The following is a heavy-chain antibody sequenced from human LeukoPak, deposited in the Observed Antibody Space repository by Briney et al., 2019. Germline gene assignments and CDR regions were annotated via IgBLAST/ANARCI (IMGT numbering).Heavy chain of an antibody. CDR3: ARDRGDYCNGDSCYSLFDP. CDR2: IIPIFRTT. V-gene: IGHV1-69*06. D-gene: IGHD2-15*01. Sequence: SVEVSCTASGLTFDSCALSSGRHAPGHGLEWLASIIPIFRTTHYPPQILGRVTITADKSTSTAYMELSSLRSEDTAVYYCARDRGDYCNGDSCYSLFDPWGEGTLVTVSS. J-gene: IGHJ5*02. CDR1: GLTFDSCA.